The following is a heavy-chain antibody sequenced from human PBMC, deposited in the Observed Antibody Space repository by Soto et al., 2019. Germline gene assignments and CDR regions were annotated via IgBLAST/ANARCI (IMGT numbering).Heavy chain of an antibody. CDR3: ARDKVSMTTVTTDAFDI. CDR2: IYSGGST. Sequence: HPGGSLRLSCAASGFTVSSNYMSWVRQAPGKGLEWVSVIYSGGSTYYADSVKGRFTISRDNSKNTLYLQMNSLRAEDTAVYYCARDKVSMTTVTTDAFDIWGQGTMVTVSS. J-gene: IGHJ3*02. D-gene: IGHD4-17*01. V-gene: IGHV3-53*01. CDR1: GFTVSSNY.